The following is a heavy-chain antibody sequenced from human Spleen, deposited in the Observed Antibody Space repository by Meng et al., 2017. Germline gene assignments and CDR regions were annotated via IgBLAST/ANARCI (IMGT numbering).Heavy chain of an antibody. V-gene: IGHV1-18*01. D-gene: IGHD2-2*01. J-gene: IGHJ6*02. CDR1: GYTFSTYI. CDR3: ARDRNCSSSSCQYYYGMDV. CDR2: ISAYNGNT. Sequence: ASVKVSCKASGYTFSTYIISWVRQAPGQGLEWMGWISAYNGNTNYAEKLQDRITMTTDTSTSTAYMELRSLRSDDTAVYYCARDRNCSSSSCQYYYGMDVWGQGTRVTGAS.